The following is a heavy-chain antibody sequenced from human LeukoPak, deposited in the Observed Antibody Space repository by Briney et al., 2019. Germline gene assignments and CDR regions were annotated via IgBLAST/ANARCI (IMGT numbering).Heavy chain of an antibody. J-gene: IGHJ4*02. D-gene: IGHD3-22*01. CDR2: TSESGGST. V-gene: IGHV3-23*01. CDR3: AKVSRSYYDSSGYPGPFDY. CDR1: GFTFSSYA. Sequence: GGSLRLSCEASGFTFSSYAMGWVRQAPGKGLEWVSVTSESGGSTYYADSVKGRFTISRDNSKNTLYLQMNSLRAEDTAVYYCAKVSRSYYDSSGYPGPFDYWGQGTLVTVSS.